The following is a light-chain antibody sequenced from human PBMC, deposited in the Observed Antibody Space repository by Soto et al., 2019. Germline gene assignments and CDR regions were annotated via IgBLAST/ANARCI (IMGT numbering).Light chain of an antibody. CDR3: CSYAGSSTWV. CDR2: DVT. J-gene: IGLJ2*01. Sequence: QSVLTQPRSVSGSPGQSVTISCTGTSSDVAGSNYVSWYQQHPGKAPRLMIYDVTKRPSGVPDRFSGSKSGTTASLTISGLQAADEADYYCCSYAGSSTWVFGGGTKLTVL. V-gene: IGLV2-11*01. CDR1: SSDVAGSNY.